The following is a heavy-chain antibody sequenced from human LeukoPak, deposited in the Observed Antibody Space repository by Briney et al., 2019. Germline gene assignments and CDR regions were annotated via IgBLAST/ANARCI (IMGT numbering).Heavy chain of an antibody. D-gene: IGHD2-2*02. V-gene: IGHV3-48*04. J-gene: IGHJ3*02. CDR1: GFTFSDYA. CDR3: AKDLGGYCSSTSCYNAFDI. Sequence: PGGSLRLSCAASGFTFSDYAMNWVRQAPGKGLEWVSYISTSSTTIYYADSVKGRFTISRDNARNSLYLQMNSLRAEDTAVYYCAKDLGGYCSSTSCYNAFDIWGQGTMVTVSS. CDR2: ISTSSTTI.